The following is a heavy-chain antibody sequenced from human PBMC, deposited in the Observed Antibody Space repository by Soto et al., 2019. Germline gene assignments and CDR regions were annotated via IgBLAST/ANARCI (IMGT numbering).Heavy chain of an antibody. Sequence: SETMPVTWSVYGGSFSGYYWSWIRQPPGKGLEWIGEINHSGSTNYNPSLKSRVTISVDTSKNQFSLKLSSVTAADTAVYFWERGQGTCDSCGQGSPVTVSS. CDR2: INHSGST. D-gene: IGHD1-1*01. J-gene: IGHJ4*02. V-gene: IGHV4-34*01. CDR3: ERGQGTCDS. CDR1: GGSFSGYY.